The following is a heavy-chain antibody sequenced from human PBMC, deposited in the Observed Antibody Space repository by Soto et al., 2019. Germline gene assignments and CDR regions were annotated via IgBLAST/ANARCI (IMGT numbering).Heavy chain of an antibody. V-gene: IGHV1-18*01. CDR1: GYTFTSYG. Sequence: QVQLVQSGAGVKKPGASVKVSCKASGYTFTSYGISWVRQAPGQGLEWMGWISAYNGNTNYAQKLQGRVTMTTDTSTSTAYMELRSLRSDDTAVYYCARVYCSGGSCYSEPDVWGQGTTVTVSS. CDR3: ARVYCSGGSCYSEPDV. CDR2: ISAYNGNT. J-gene: IGHJ6*02. D-gene: IGHD2-15*01.